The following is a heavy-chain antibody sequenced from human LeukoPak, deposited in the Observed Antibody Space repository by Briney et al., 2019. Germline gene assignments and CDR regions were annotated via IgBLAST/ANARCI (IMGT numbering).Heavy chain of an antibody. V-gene: IGHV4-38-2*01. Sequence: PSETLSLTCAVSGYSISSGYYWGWIRRPPGKGLEWIGSIYHSGSTYYNPSLKSRVTISVDTSKNQFSLKLSSVTAADTAVYYCARGIGGYFDYWGQGTLVTVSS. CDR2: IYHSGST. J-gene: IGHJ4*02. CDR3: ARGIGGYFDY. CDR1: GYSISSGYY. D-gene: IGHD2/OR15-2a*01.